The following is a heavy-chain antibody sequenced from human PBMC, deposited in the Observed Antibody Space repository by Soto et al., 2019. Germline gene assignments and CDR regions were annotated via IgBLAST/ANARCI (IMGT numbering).Heavy chain of an antibody. V-gene: IGHV4-39*07. J-gene: IGHJ4*02. CDR3: ASRIRYYYDSSGLPDY. Sequence: SETLSLTCTVSGGSISSSSYYWGWIRQPPGKGLEWIGSIYYSGSTYYNPSLKSRVTISVDTSKNQFSLKLSFVTAADTAVYYCASRIRYYYDSSGLPDYWGQGTLVTVSS. D-gene: IGHD3-22*01. CDR2: IYYSGST. CDR1: GGSISSSSYY.